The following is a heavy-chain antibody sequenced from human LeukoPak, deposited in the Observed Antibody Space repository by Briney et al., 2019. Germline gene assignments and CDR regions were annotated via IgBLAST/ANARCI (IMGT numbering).Heavy chain of an antibody. CDR1: GGSISSYY. V-gene: IGHV4-39*01. CDR3: ARWERTVENLFDY. J-gene: IGHJ4*02. CDR2: IYYNGRT. D-gene: IGHD4-23*01. Sequence: SETLSLSCTVSGGSISSYYLGWIRQPPGKGLEWIGSIYYNGRTDSNPSLKSRVTISLNTSKNQFSLKVTSVTAADTAVYYCARWERTVENLFDYWGQGTLVTVSS.